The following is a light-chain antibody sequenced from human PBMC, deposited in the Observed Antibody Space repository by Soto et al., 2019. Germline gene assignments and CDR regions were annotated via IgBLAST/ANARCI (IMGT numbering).Light chain of an antibody. J-gene: IGLJ3*02. CDR1: SSDIGAYDY. CDR2: EVN. V-gene: IGLV2-14*01. CDR3: SSYTTVPSPQWV. Sequence: QSALTQPASLSGSPGQSITISCTGTSSDIGAYDYVSWFQQHPGKAPKLMISEVNNRPSGVSNRFSASKSGNTASLTISGLQAEDEAHYYCSSYTTVPSPQWVFAGGTKLTVL.